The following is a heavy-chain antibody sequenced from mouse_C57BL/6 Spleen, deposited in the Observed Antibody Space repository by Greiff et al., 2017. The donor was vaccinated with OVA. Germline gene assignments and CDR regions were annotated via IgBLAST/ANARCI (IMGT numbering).Heavy chain of an antibody. CDR2: IDPEDGET. J-gene: IGHJ1*03. V-gene: IGHV14-2*01. CDR1: GFNIKDYY. CDR3: ASEGVATNCYFEV. Sequence: EVQLQQSGAELVKPGASVKLSCTASGFNIKDYYMHWVKQRTEQGLEWIGRIDPEDGETKYAPNFQGKATITADTSSNTAYLQLSSLTSEDTAVYYCASEGVATNCYFEVWGTGTTVTVSS. D-gene: IGHD1-1*01.